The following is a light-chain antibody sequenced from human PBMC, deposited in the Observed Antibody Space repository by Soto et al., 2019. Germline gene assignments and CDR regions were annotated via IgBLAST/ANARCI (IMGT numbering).Light chain of an antibody. CDR1: QSVSSN. V-gene: IGKV3-15*01. J-gene: IGKJ1*01. Sequence: EIVLTQSPGTLSLSPGERATLSCRASQSVSSNLAWYQQKPGQAPRLLIDGASTRATGIPARFSGNGTGTEFTLTISSLQPDDFATYYCQHYNSYSEAFGQGTKVDI. CDR3: QHYNSYSEA. CDR2: GAS.